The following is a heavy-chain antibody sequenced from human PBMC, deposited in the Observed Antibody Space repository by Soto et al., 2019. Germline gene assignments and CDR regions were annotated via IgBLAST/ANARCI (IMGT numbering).Heavy chain of an antibody. J-gene: IGHJ6*03. Sequence: GGSLRLSCAASGFTFSDYYMSWIRQAPGKGLEWVSYISSSGSTIYYADSVKGRFTISMDNAKNSLYLQMNSMRAEDTAVYYCARGGGITIFGVANYYYYMDVWGKGTTLTVSS. V-gene: IGHV3-11*01. CDR1: GFTFSDYY. CDR3: ARGGGITIFGVANYYYYMDV. CDR2: ISSSGSTI. D-gene: IGHD3-3*01.